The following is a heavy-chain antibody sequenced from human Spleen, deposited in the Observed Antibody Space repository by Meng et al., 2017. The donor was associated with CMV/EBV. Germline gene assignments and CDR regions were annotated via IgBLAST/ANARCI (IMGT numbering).Heavy chain of an antibody. CDR3: ARIERRRILKYCGSDCSTTDY. Sequence: QVQLQESGPGLVKPSGTLSLTCAVPGCSISSRNLWPWVRQVPGKGLEWIGEIFHSGSTNYNPSLKSRVTISVDKFKNQFSLKLGSVTAADTAVYYCARIERRRILKYCGSDCSTTDYWGQGTLVTVSS. D-gene: IGHD2-21*02. CDR2: IFHSGST. J-gene: IGHJ4*02. CDR1: GCSISSRNL. V-gene: IGHV4-4*02.